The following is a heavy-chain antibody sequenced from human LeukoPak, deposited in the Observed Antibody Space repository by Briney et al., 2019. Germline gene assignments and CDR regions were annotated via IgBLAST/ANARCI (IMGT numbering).Heavy chain of an antibody. CDR2: FYNSGSS. Sequence: SETLSLTCTVSGGSISDYYRGWIRQPPGKGLEWIGYFYNSGSSTYNPSLKSRVTISVDTSKEQFSLKVNSVTAADTAVYYCATSRGSGVLDYWGQGTLVTVSS. CDR3: ATSRGSGVLDY. V-gene: IGHV4-59*01. D-gene: IGHD3-10*01. CDR1: GGSISDYY. J-gene: IGHJ4*02.